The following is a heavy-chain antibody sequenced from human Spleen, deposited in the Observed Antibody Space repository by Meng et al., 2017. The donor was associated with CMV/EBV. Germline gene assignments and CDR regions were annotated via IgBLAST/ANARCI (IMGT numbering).Heavy chain of an antibody. CDR1: GGSISSSSYY. CDR2: IYYSGST. V-gene: IGHV4-39*01. Sequence: GSLRLSCTVSGGSISSSSYYWGWIRQPPGKGREWIGSIYYSGSTYYNPSLKSRVTISVDTSKNQFSLKLSSVTAADTAVYYCAGHNGGSGSYSYYYYYGIDVWGQGTTVTVSS. D-gene: IGHD3-10*01. CDR3: AGHNGGSGSYSYYYYYGIDV. J-gene: IGHJ6*02.